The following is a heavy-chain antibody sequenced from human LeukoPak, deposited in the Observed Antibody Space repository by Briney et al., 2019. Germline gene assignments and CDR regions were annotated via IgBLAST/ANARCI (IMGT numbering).Heavy chain of an antibody. J-gene: IGHJ4*02. CDR1: GYSISSGYY. CDR2: IYHSGST. CDR3: ARVVGATTFDY. Sequence: SETLSLTCTVSGYSISSGYYWGWVRQPPGKGLGWIGSIYHSGSTYYNPSLKRRVTISVDTSKNQFSLKLSSVTAADTAVYYCARVVGATTFDYWGQGTLVTVSS. D-gene: IGHD1-26*01. V-gene: IGHV4-38-2*02.